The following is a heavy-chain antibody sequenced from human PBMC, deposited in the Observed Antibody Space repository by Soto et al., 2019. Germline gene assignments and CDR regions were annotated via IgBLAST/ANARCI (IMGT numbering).Heavy chain of an antibody. J-gene: IGHJ6*02. CDR2: IDPSDSYT. V-gene: IGHV5-10-1*01. Sequence: PGESLKISCKGSGYSFTSYWISWVRQMPGKGLEWMGRIDPSDSYTNYSPSFQGHVTISADKSISTAYPQWSSLKASDTAMYYCSSXARHLDRSRYYRDVYYYGRDVWGQATTVTVSS. CDR3: SSXARHLDRSRYYRDVYYYGRDV. CDR1: GYSFTSYW. D-gene: IGHD3-22*01.